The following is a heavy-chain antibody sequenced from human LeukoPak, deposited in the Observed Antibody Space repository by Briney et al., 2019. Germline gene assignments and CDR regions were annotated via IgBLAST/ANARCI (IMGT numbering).Heavy chain of an antibody. D-gene: IGHD3/OR15-3a*01. CDR1: GISISSSNSY. J-gene: IGHJ4*02. V-gene: IGHV4-39*01. CDR3: ARQTGSGLFTLP. CDR2: IYYTGNT. Sequence: SETLSLTCTVSGISISSSNSYWGWIRQPPGKGLEWIGSIYYTGNTYYNASLKSRVTISIDTSKNRISLRLTSVTAADTAMYYCARQTGSGLFTLPGGQGTLVTVSS.